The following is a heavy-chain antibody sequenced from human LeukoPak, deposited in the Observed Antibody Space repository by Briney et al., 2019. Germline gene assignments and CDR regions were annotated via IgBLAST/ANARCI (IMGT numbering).Heavy chain of an antibody. D-gene: IGHD3-22*01. Sequence: SETLSLTCTVSGGSISSSSYHWGWIRQPPGKGLEWIGSIYYSGSTYYNPSLKSRVTISVDTSKNQFSLKLSSVTAADTAVYYCAGLPWLDYWGQGTLVTVSS. CDR3: AGLPWLDY. J-gene: IGHJ4*02. CDR2: IYYSGST. V-gene: IGHV4-39*01. CDR1: GGSISSSSYH.